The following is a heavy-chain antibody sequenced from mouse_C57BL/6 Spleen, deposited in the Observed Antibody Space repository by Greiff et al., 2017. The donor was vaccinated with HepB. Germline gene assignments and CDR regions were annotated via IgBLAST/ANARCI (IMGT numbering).Heavy chain of an antibody. Sequence: QVQLQQPGAELVMPGASVKLSCKASGYTFTSYWMHWVKQRPGQGLEWIGEIDPSDSYTNYNQKFKGKSTLTVDKSSSTAYMQLSSLTSEDSAVYYWARGDDGLYYFDYWGQGTTLTVSS. CDR2: IDPSDSYT. CDR3: ARGDDGLYYFDY. J-gene: IGHJ2*01. D-gene: IGHD2-3*01. CDR1: GYTFTSYW. V-gene: IGHV1-69*01.